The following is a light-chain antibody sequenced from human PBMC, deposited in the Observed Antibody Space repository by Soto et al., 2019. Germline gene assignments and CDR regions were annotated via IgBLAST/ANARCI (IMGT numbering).Light chain of an antibody. V-gene: IGLV2-11*01. J-gene: IGLJ2*01. Sequence: ALTQPRSMSGSPGQSVTISCTGTSSDVGDYNYVSWYQQHPGKAPKLIIYDVAKRPSGVPDRFSGSKSGNTASLTISGLQADDEADYYCCSFAGNYPVVLGGGTKLTVL. CDR3: CSFAGNYPVV. CDR2: DVA. CDR1: SSDVGDYNY.